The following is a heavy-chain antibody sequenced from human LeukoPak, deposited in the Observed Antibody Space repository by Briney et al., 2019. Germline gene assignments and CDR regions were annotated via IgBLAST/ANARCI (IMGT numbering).Heavy chain of an antibody. CDR2: IYSSGNT. D-gene: IGHD3-10*01. Sequence: SETLSLTCTVSGVSFSTYYWTWIRQPAGKGLEWIGRIYSSGNTNYNPSLESRVTMSIDTSKNQFSLKLSSVTAADTAVYYCASGVVARGVGQFDYWGQGTLVTVSS. J-gene: IGHJ4*02. V-gene: IGHV4-4*07. CDR3: ASGVVARGVGQFDY. CDR1: GVSFSTYY.